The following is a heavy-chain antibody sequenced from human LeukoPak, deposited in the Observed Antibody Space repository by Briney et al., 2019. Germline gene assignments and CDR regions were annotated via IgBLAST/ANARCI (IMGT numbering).Heavy chain of an antibody. CDR1: GFTVSSNY. J-gene: IGHJ3*02. CDR3: ARGISTLKDAFGI. CDR2: IYSGGST. D-gene: IGHD4-11*01. V-gene: IGHV3-53*01. Sequence: GGSLRLSCAASGFTVSSNYMSWVRQAPGKGLEWVSVIYSGGSTYYADSVKGRFTISRDNSKNTLYLQMNSLRAEDTAVYYCARGISTLKDAFGIWGQGTMVTVSS.